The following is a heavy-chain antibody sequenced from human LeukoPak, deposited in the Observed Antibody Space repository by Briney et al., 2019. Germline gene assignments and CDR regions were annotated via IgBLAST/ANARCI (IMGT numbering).Heavy chain of an antibody. J-gene: IGHJ6*03. D-gene: IGHD1-26*01. Sequence: GGSLRPSCAASGFTFNTYNMNWVRQAPGKGLEWVSSITSSSTYTFYADSVKGRFTISRDNAKNSLYLQMNSLRDEDTAIYYCARDPYNGNYGDFYYYYMDVWGKGTTVTISS. V-gene: IGHV3-21*01. CDR2: ITSSSTYT. CDR3: ARDPYNGNYGDFYYYYMDV. CDR1: GFTFNTYN.